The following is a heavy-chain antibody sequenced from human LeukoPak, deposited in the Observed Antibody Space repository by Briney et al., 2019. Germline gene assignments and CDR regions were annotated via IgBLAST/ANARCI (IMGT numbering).Heavy chain of an antibody. D-gene: IGHD6-13*01. CDR2: VHYSGTT. Sequence: SETLSLTCTVSGGSISGYYWGWIRQPPGKGLEWVGYVHYSGTTNYNPSLKSRVTISLDTSKNQFSLKLRSLTAADTAMYYYARTQHSSSWSAFDIWGQGTMVSVSS. J-gene: IGHJ3*02. CDR3: ARTQHSSSWSAFDI. CDR1: GGSISGYY. V-gene: IGHV4-59*01.